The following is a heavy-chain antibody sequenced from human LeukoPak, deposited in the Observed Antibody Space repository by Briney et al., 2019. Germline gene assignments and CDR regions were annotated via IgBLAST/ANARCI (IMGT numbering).Heavy chain of an antibody. CDR2: MYYSGST. V-gene: IGHV4-39*01. CDR3: ARHPTLSGTQAIFGY. D-gene: IGHD1-26*01. J-gene: IGHJ4*02. Sequence: PSETLSLTCTVSGGSISRSSYYWGWVRQPPGKGLEWPGSMYYSGSTYYNPSLKSRVIISGGTSKNQFSLKLSSVTAADTAVYHCARHPTLSGTQAIFGYWGQGTLVTVSS. CDR1: GGSISRSSYY.